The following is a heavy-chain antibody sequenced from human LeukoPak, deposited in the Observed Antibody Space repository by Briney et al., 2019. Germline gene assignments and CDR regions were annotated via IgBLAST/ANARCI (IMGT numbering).Heavy chain of an antibody. V-gene: IGHV4-34*01. Sequence: SETLSLTCAVYGGSFSGYYWSWIRQPPGKGLEWIGEINHSGRTNYNPSLKSRVTISVDTSKNQFSLKLSSVTAADTAVYYCARFHGGRDFWWWDYWGQGTLVTVSS. CDR2: INHSGRT. CDR3: ARFHGGRDFWWWDY. J-gene: IGHJ4*02. CDR1: GGSFSGYY. D-gene: IGHD3-3*01.